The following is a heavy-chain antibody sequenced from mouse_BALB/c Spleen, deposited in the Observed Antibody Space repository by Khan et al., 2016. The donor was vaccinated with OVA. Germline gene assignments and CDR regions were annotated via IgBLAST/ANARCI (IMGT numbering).Heavy chain of an antibody. D-gene: IGHD4-1*01. V-gene: IGHV1-5*01. J-gene: IGHJ3*01. Sequence: VQLKESGTVLARPGASVKMSCKAPGYTFTSYWMHWVKQRPGKGMEWIGDIYPGNTDTNYNQKFKGKAKLTAVTSTSTAYMELSSLTNEDSAVYYCTRRNWDVAWFAYWGQGTLVTVSA. CDR3: TRRNWDVAWFAY. CDR1: GYTFTSYW. CDR2: IYPGNTDT.